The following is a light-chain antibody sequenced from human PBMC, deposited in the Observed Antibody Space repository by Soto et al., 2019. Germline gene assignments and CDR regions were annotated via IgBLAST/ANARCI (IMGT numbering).Light chain of an antibody. J-gene: IGLJ2*01. CDR3: ATWQSGLSTVV. V-gene: IGLV1-51*01. CDR2: GTN. CDR1: SSNIGNND. Sequence: QSVLTQPPSVSAAPGQKVTISCSGSSSNIGNNDVLWSQQLPGAAPKLLIYGTNNRPSGIPDRFSGSKSGTSATLGITPLQTGDGADYYFATWQSGLSTVVFGGGTKLTVL.